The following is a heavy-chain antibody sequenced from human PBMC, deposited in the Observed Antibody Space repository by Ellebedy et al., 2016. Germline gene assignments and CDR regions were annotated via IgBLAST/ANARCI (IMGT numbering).Heavy chain of an antibody. CDR2: IYYSGST. J-gene: IGHJ6*03. D-gene: IGHD3-16*01. CDR1: GGSINSYY. Sequence: SETLSLTCTVSGGSINSYYWSWIRQSPGKGLEWIGYIYYSGSTNYNPSLKSRVTISVDTSKNQFSLKLYSVTAADTAVYYCARHWGYYYYMDVWGKGTTVTVSS. CDR3: ARHWGYYYYMDV. V-gene: IGHV4-59*01.